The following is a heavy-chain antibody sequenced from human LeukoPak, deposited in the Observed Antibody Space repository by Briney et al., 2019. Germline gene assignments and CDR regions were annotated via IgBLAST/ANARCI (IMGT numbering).Heavy chain of an antibody. Sequence: GSLRLSCAASGFTFSSYGMHWDRQAPGKGLEWVAFIRYDGSDKYYADSVKGRFTVSRDNSKNTLYLQMNSLRAEDTAVYYCAKASGQAGYCSSTSCHYTFDYWGQGTLVTVSS. CDR1: GFTFSSYG. CDR3: AKASGQAGYCSSTSCHYTFDY. CDR2: IRYDGSDK. J-gene: IGHJ4*02. D-gene: IGHD2-2*01. V-gene: IGHV3-30*02.